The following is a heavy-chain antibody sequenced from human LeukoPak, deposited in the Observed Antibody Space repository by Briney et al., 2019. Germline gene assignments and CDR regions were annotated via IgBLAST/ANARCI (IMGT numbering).Heavy chain of an antibody. Sequence: SETLSLTCTVSGGSISNYFWSWIRQPPGKGLEWIGYIYYSGSTNYNPSLKSRVTISVDTSKNQFSLKLSSVTAADTAVYYCARANEGYSYGYWFDPWGQGTLVTVSS. CDR1: GGSISNYF. D-gene: IGHD5-18*01. CDR3: ARANEGYSYGYWFDP. CDR2: IYYSGST. V-gene: IGHV4-59*01. J-gene: IGHJ5*02.